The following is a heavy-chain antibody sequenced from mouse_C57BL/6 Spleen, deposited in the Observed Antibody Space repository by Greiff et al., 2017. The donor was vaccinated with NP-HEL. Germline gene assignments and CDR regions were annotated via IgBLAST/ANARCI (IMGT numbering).Heavy chain of an antibody. CDR1: GFNITDYY. CDR2: IDPEDGDT. V-gene: IGHV14-1*01. Sequence: EVQLQQSGAELVRPGASVKLSCTASGFNITDYYMHWVKQRPEQGLEWIGRIDPEDGDTEYAPKFQGKATMTADTSSNTAYLQLSSLTSEDTAVYYCTAYGYDYRLYAMDYWGQGTSVTVSS. D-gene: IGHD2-2*01. CDR3: TAYGYDYRLYAMDY. J-gene: IGHJ4*01.